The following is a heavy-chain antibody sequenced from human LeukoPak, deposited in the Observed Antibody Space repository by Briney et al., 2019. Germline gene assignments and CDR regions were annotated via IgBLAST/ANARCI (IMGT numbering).Heavy chain of an antibody. D-gene: IGHD3-22*01. CDR2: ISSSSSTI. CDR1: GFTFSSYS. Sequence: GGSLRLSCAASGFTFSSYSMNWVRQAPGKGLEWVSDISSSSSTIYYADSVKGRFTISRDNAKNSLYLQMNSLRAEDTAVYYCASRYYDSSGYYYTIYYWGQGTLVTVSS. J-gene: IGHJ4*02. V-gene: IGHV3-48*04. CDR3: ASRYYDSSGYYYTIYY.